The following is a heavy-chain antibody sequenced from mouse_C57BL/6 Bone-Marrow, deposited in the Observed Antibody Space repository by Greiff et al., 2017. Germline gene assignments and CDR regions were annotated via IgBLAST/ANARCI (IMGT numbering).Heavy chain of an antibody. Sequence: VKLQESGAELARPGASVKMSCKASGYTFTSYTMHWVKQRPGQGLEWIGYINPSSGYTKYNQKFKDKATLTADKSSSTAYMQLSSLTSEDSAVYYCAIYDGYLYYYAMDYWGQGTSVTVSS. CDR2: INPSSGYT. V-gene: IGHV1-4*01. J-gene: IGHJ4*01. CDR1: GYTFTSYT. D-gene: IGHD2-3*01. CDR3: AIYDGYLYYYAMDY.